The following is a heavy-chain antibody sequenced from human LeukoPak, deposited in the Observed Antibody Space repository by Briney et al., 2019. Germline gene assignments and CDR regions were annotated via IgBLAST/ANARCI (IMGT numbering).Heavy chain of an antibody. CDR2: IKQGGSEK. D-gene: IGHD2-2*01. CDR3: ARGRYCSSTSCHYFDY. J-gene: IGHJ4*02. CDR1: GFTFSSYW. Sequence: GGSLRLSCAASGFTFSSYWMSWVRQAPGKGLEWVANIKQGGSEKYYVDSVKGRFTISRDNAKNSLYLQMNSLRAEDTAVYYRARGRYCSSTSCHYFDYWGQGTLVTVSS. V-gene: IGHV3-7*01.